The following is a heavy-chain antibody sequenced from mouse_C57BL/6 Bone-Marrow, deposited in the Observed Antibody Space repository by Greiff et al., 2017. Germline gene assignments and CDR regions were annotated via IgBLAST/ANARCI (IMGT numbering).Heavy chain of an antibody. J-gene: IGHJ1*03. Sequence: EVKLMESGPELVKPGASVKISCKASGYSFTGYYMNWVKQSPEKSLEWIGELNPSTGGTTYNQKFKAKATLTVDKSSSTAYMQLKSLTSEDSAVYYCAITGGYFDVWGTGTTVTVSS. CDR3: AITGGYFDV. CDR1: GYSFTGYY. D-gene: IGHD4-1*01. CDR2: LNPSTGGT. V-gene: IGHV1-42*01.